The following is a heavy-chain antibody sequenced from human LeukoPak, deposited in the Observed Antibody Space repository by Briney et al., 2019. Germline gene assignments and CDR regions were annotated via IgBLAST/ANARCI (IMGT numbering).Heavy chain of an antibody. CDR2: IYYSGST. V-gene: IGHV4-39*01. Sequence: PSETLSLTCTVSGGSISSSSYYWGWIRQPPGKGLEWIGSIYYSGSTYYNPSLKSRVTISVDTSENQFSLKLSSVTAADTAVYYCARNSGSYYWNFDYWGQGTLVTVSS. CDR1: GGSISSSSYY. J-gene: IGHJ4*02. CDR3: ARNSGSYYWNFDY. D-gene: IGHD1-26*01.